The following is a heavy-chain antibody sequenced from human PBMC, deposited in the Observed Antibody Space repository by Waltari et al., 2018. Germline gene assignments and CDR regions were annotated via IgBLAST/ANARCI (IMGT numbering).Heavy chain of an antibody. Sequence: QVHLVESGGGVVQPGGSLRLSCEASGFTFSSSAMHWVRQAPGKGLDWLSAISYNGANKYYADSVKGRFTISRDNSKNTVDLQMNSLRAEDTAVYYCARGSNYGGYWGQGTLVTVSS. D-gene: IGHD4-4*01. CDR3: ARGSNYGGY. CDR1: GFTFSSSA. CDR2: ISYNGANK. V-gene: IGHV3-30-3*01. J-gene: IGHJ4*02.